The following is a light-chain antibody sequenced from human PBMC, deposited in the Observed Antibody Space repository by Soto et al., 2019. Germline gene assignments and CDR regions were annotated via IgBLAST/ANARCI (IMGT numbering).Light chain of an antibody. CDR1: QCVSSSY. CDR3: QQYGSSPLIT. J-gene: IGKJ5*01. Sequence: EIVLTQSPGTLSLSPGERATLSCRASQCVSSSYLAWYQQKPGLAPRLLISGASSRATGIPDRFSGSGSGTDFPLTISRLEPEDFAVYYCQQYGSSPLITFGQGTRLEIK. CDR2: GAS. V-gene: IGKV3-20*01.